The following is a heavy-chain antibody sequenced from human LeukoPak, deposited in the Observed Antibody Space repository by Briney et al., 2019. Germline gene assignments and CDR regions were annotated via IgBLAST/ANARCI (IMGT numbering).Heavy chain of an antibody. D-gene: IGHD3-10*01. Sequence: ASVKVSCKASGYTFTSYDMNWVRQAPGQGLEWMGWMNPNSGNTGYAQKFQGRVTMTRNTSISTAYMELSSQRSEDTAVYYCARITGGWFDYYFHYSIDVWGKGTTVTVSS. J-gene: IGHJ6*03. V-gene: IGHV1-8*01. CDR3: ARITGGWFDYYFHYSIDV. CDR2: MNPNSGNT. CDR1: GYTFTSYD.